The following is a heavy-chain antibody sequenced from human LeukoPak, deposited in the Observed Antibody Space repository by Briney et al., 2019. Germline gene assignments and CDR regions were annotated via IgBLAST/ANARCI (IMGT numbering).Heavy chain of an antibody. CDR3: ARGRPHGNDY. D-gene: IGHD4-23*01. CDR2: IASDGSST. J-gene: IGHJ4*02. Sequence: GGSLRLSCAASGFTFNRYWMNWVRQAPGKGLVWVSRIASDGSSTTYADSVKGRFSISRDNAKNTLYLQMNSLRVEDTAVYYCARGRPHGNDYWGQGTLVTVSS. CDR1: GFTFNRYW. V-gene: IGHV3-74*01.